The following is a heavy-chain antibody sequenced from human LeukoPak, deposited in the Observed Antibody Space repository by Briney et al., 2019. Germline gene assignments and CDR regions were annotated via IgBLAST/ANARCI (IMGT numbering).Heavy chain of an antibody. CDR1: GFTFSNYA. CDR2: ISFDGSNK. D-gene: IGHD4-17*01. Sequence: GGSLRLSCTASGFTFSNYAMHWVRQAPGKGLEWVAVISFDGSNKYYADSVKGRFTISRDNSKNTLYLQMNSLRAEDTAVYYCAKDFTPYGDYVWDYFDYWGQGTLVTVSS. J-gene: IGHJ4*02. V-gene: IGHV3-30*18. CDR3: AKDFTPYGDYVWDYFDY.